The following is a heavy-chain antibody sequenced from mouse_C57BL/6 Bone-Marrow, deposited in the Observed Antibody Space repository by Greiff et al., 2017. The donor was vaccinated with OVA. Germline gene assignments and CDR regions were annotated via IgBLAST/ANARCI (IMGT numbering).Heavy chain of an antibody. CDR2: IYPSDSET. CDR3: AKGYYWYFDV. D-gene: IGHD2-2*01. CDR1: GYTFTSYW. J-gene: IGHJ1*03. Sequence: QVQLKQPGAELVRPGSSVKLSCKASGYTFTSYWMDWVKQRPGQGLEWIGNIYPSDSETHYNQKFKDKATLTVDKSSSTAYMQLSSLTSEDSAVYYCAKGYYWYFDVWGTGTTVTVSS. V-gene: IGHV1-61*01.